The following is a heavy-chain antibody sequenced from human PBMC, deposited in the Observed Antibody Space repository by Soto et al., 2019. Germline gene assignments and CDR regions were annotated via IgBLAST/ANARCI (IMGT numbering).Heavy chain of an antibody. CDR2: IYYSGST. D-gene: IGHD2-15*01. V-gene: IGHV4-39*01. Sequence: QLQLQESGPGLVKPSETLSLTCTVSGGSISSSSYYWGWIRQPPGKGLEWIGSIYYSGSTYYNPSLKSRVTISVDTSKNQFSLKLSSVTAADTAVYYCARQKGFDYFDYWGQGTLVTVSS. CDR3: ARQKGFDYFDY. J-gene: IGHJ4*02. CDR1: GGSISSSSYY.